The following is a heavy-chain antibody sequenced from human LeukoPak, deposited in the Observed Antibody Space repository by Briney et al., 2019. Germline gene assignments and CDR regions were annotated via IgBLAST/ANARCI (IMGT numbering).Heavy chain of an antibody. D-gene: IGHD1-26*01. CDR2: MAPRDDGA. V-gene: IGHV1-46*01. J-gene: IGHJ4*02. CDR1: VYSFSNYH. Sequence: GASVNLSYTPSVYSFSNYHVHWVRQAPGQGLEWGGIMAPRDDGATYAQKFQGRVTMTRDTSTSTLYMDLSSLRPEDTAVYYCAREVRTGIGATDYWGQGTLVTVSS. CDR3: AREVRTGIGATDY.